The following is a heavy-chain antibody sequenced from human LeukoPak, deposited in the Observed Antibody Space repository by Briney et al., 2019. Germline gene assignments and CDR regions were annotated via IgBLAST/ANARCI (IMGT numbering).Heavy chain of an antibody. J-gene: IGHJ4*02. V-gene: IGHV3-23*01. CDR3: AKSWIVVVPAANNFDY. CDR2: IGGSGGNT. Sequence: GGSLRLSCAASGFTFSNYAMSWVRQAPGKGLEWVSVIGGSGGNTYYADSVKGRCTISRDNSKNTLYLQMNSLRAEDTAVYYCAKSWIVVVPAANNFDYWGQGTLVTVSS. D-gene: IGHD2-2*01. CDR1: GFTFSNYA.